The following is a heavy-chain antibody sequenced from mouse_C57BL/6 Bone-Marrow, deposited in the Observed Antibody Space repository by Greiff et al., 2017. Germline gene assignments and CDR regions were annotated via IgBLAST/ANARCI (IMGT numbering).Heavy chain of an antibody. D-gene: IGHD2-3*01. CDR1: GYTFTDYY. V-gene: IGHV1-76*01. J-gene: IGHJ4*01. CDR3: AKGGLLYYYAMDY. CDR2: IYPGSGNT. Sequence: VQLQESGAELVRPGASVKLSCKASGYTFTDYYINWVKQRPGQGLEWIARIYPGSGNTYYNEKFKGKATLTAEKSSSTAYMQLSSLTSEDSAVYFCAKGGLLYYYAMDYWGQGTSVTVSS.